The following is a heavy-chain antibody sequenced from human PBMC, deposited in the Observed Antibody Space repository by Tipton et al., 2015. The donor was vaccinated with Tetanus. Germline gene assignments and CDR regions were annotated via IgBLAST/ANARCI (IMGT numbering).Heavy chain of an antibody. CDR1: GFTFSTFV. Sequence: SLRLSCAASGFTFSTFVMTWVRQAPGKGLEWVANIKQDGNEKYHVDSVKGRFTISRDNGKNLLYLQMNSLRVEDTAVYYCARDPHTIRTGNHRGFDYWGQGTKVTVSS. CDR2: IKQDGNEK. CDR3: ARDPHTIRTGNHRGFDY. D-gene: IGHD3-10*01. J-gene: IGHJ4*02. V-gene: IGHV3-7*03.